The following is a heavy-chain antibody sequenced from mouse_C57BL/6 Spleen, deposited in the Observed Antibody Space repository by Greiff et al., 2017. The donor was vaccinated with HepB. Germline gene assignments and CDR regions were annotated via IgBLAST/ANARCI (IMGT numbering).Heavy chain of an antibody. D-gene: IGHD4-1*01. CDR1: GYTFTDYE. J-gene: IGHJ2*01. Sequence: VQLQQSGAELVRPGASVTLSCKASGYTFTDYEMHWVKQTPVHGLEWIGAIDPETGGTAYNQKFKGKAILTADKSSSTAYMELRSLTSEDSAVYYCTRGRGLTGTFDYWGQGTTLTVSS. CDR3: TRGRGLTGTFDY. CDR2: IDPETGGT. V-gene: IGHV1-15*01.